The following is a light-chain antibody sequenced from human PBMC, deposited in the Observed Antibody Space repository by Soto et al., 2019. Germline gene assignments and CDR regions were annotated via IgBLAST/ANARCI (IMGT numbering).Light chain of an antibody. CDR3: QQYGTSSWT. Sequence: EIVLTQSPATLALSPGERATLSCRASQSVSSNLAWYQQKPGQAPRLLIYAASTRAAGIPDRFSGSGSGTDFTLAISRLEPEDSAVYHCQQYGTSSWTFGQGTKVDIK. CDR1: QSVSSN. V-gene: IGKV3-20*01. J-gene: IGKJ1*01. CDR2: AAS.